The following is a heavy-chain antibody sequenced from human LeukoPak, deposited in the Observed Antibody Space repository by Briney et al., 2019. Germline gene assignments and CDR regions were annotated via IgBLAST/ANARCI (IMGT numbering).Heavy chain of an antibody. D-gene: IGHD3-22*01. Sequence: SETLSLTCTVSGGSISSRSHHWGWIRQPPGKELEWIGNIYYSGSTFYNPSLKSRVTISVDTSQKQFSLKLSSVTAADTAVYYCAREGWGYNDGRGSFDYWGQGTLVTVSS. V-gene: IGHV4-39*02. CDR1: GGSISSRSHH. J-gene: IGHJ4*02. CDR2: IYYSGST. CDR3: AREGWGYNDGRGSFDY.